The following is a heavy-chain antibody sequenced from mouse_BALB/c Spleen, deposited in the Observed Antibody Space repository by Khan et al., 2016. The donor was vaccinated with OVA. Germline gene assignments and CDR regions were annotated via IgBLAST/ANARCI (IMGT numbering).Heavy chain of an antibody. V-gene: IGHV1-9*01. CDR2: ILPGSGST. J-gene: IGHJ2*01. CDR1: GYTFSTYW. CDR3: ARSSPYDRYFLDY. Sequence: LEESGAELMKPGASVKISCKATGYTFSTYWIEWVKQRPGHGLEWIGEILPGSGSTYYNERFKGQATFTADTSSNTAYMQLSSLTSEDSAVDDCARSSPYDRYFLDYWGQGTTLTVSS. D-gene: IGHD2-14*01.